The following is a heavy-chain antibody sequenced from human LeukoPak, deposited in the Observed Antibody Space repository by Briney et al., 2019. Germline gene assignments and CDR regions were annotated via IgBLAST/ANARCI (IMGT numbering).Heavy chain of an antibody. CDR3: ARVSSSWAYFEG. CDR1: GFTFSSYG. J-gene: IGHJ4*02. Sequence: PGRSLRLSCAASGFTFSSYGMHWVRQAPGKGLVWVSRMNSDGSSISYADSVKGRFTISRDNAKNTLYLQMNSLRAEDTAVYYCARVSSSWAYFEGWGQGTLVTVSS. V-gene: IGHV3-74*01. D-gene: IGHD6-13*01. CDR2: MNSDGSSI.